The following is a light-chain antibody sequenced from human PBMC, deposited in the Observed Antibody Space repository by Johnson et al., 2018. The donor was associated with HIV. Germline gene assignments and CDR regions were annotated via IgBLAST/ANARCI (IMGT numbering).Light chain of an antibody. V-gene: IGLV1-51*01. Sequence: QSVLTQPPSVSAAPGQKVTISCSGSSSNIGNNYVSWYQQLPGTAPKLLIYDNNKRPSGIPDRFSGSKSGTSATLGITGLQTGDEADYYCGTWDSSLGVYLFGTGTTVTVL. CDR3: GTWDSSLGVYL. CDR2: DNN. CDR1: SSNIGNNY. J-gene: IGLJ1*01.